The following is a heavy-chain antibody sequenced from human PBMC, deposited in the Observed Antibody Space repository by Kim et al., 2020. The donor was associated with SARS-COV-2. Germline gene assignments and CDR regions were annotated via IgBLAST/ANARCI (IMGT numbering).Heavy chain of an antibody. V-gene: IGHV4-34*01. CDR2: INHSGST. Sequence: SETLSLTCAVYGGSFSGYYWSWIRQPPGKGLEWIGEINHSGSTNYNPSLKSRVTISVDTSKNQYSLKLSSVIAADTAVYYCAREGRLGFILAGPNFDYWGQGTLVTVSS. J-gene: IGHJ4*02. CDR1: GGSFSGYY. D-gene: IGHD3-9*01. CDR3: AREGRLGFILAGPNFDY.